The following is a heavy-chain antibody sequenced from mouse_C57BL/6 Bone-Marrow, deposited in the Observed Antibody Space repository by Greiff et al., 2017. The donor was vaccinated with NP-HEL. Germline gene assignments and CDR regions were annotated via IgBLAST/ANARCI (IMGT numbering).Heavy chain of an antibody. CDR1: GYTFTSYG. Sequence: VKLMESGAELARPGASVKLSCKASGYTFTSYGISWVKQRTGQGLEWIGEIYPRSGNTYYNEKFKGKATLTADKSSSTAYMELRSLTSEDSAVYFCATRGPFAYWGQGTLVTVSA. CDR2: IYPRSGNT. CDR3: ATRGPFAY. V-gene: IGHV1-81*01. D-gene: IGHD1-1*02. J-gene: IGHJ3*01.